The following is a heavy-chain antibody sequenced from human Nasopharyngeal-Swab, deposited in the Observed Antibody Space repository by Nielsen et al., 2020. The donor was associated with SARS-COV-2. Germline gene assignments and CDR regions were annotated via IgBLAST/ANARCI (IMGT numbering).Heavy chain of an antibody. CDR2: IPYDESDK. D-gene: IGHD1-26*01. Sequence: GGSLRLSCAASGFTFSGYAMHWVRQAPGKGLEWVAVIPYDESDKYYADSVKGRFTISRDNSKNTLYLQMNSLRAEDTAVYYCARGANWFDPWGQGTLVTVSS. V-gene: IGHV3-30*03. CDR1: GFTFSGYA. J-gene: IGHJ5*02. CDR3: ARGANWFDP.